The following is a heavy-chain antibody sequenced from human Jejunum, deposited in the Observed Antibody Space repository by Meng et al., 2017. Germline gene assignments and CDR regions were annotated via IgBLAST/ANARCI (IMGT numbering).Heavy chain of an antibody. CDR2: INPKVGST. CDR3: ARRRGGDYYYGMDV. Sequence: ASVKVSCKASGYTLTTYHMHWLRQAPGQGLEWMGIINPKVGSTTYAQKFQGRVTMTRDTSTSTVYMELSSLRSGDTAVYYCARRRGGDYYYGMDVWGQGTTVTVSS. CDR1: GYTLTTYH. V-gene: IGHV1-46*01. D-gene: IGHD3-16*01. J-gene: IGHJ6*02.